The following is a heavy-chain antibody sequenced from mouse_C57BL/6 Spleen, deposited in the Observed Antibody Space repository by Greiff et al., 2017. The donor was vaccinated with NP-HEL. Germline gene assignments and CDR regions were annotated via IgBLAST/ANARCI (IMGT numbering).Heavy chain of an antibody. Sequence: EVQVVESGGGLVKPGGSLKLSCAASGFTFSDYGMHWVRQAPEKGLEWVAYISSGSSTIYYADTVKGRFTISRDNAKNTLFLQMTSLRSEDTAMYYCAREYKYYGSRGYFDVWGTGTTVTVSS. CDR1: GFTFSDYG. CDR3: AREYKYYGSRGYFDV. D-gene: IGHD1-1*01. CDR2: ISSGSSTI. J-gene: IGHJ1*03. V-gene: IGHV5-17*01.